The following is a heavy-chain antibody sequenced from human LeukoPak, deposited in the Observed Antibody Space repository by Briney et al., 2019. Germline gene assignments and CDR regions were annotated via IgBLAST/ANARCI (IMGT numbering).Heavy chain of an antibody. Sequence: GGSLRLSCAASGFSFSNHWMSWVRQSLGKRLEWVANIKQDGSEKYYVDSVRGRFTISRDNAKNSLHLQMNSLTPEDTAVYYCVRAVTMTLVVNWHYFDYWGQGSLVTVSS. V-gene: IGHV3-7*01. CDR1: GFSFSNHW. J-gene: IGHJ4*02. CDR2: IKQDGSEK. CDR3: VRAVTMTLVVNWHYFDY. D-gene: IGHD4-17*01.